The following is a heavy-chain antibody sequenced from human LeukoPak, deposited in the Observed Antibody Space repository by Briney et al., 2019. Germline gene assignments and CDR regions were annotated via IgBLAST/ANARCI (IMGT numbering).Heavy chain of an antibody. CDR3: ARVETGYSSCQY. J-gene: IGHJ4*02. D-gene: IGHD6-19*01. CDR1: GSTFTSYG. V-gene: IGHV1-18*01. Sequence: ASVKLSCKASGSTFTSYGISWVRQAPGQGLEWMGWISAYNGNTNYAQKPQSRVTMTTDTSTSTAYMEQRSLRTDDTAVYYCARVETGYSSCQYGGQGTRVSVSS. CDR2: ISAYNGNT.